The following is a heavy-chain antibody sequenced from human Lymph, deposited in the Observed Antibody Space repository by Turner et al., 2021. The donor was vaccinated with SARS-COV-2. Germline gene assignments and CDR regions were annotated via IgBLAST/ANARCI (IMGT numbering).Heavy chain of an antibody. CDR3: ATAPAAVVTGWFDP. V-gene: IGHV1-24*01. Sequence: QVELVQSGAEVKKPGASVKVSCKVSGYTLPELSMRWVRQTPGKGLEWMGGFDPEDGETIYAQNFQGKVTMTEDTSTNTAYMDLSSLRSEDTAVYYCATAPAAVVTGWFDPWGQGTLVTVSS. CDR1: GYTLPELS. J-gene: IGHJ5*02. CDR2: FDPEDGET. D-gene: IGHD2-15*01.